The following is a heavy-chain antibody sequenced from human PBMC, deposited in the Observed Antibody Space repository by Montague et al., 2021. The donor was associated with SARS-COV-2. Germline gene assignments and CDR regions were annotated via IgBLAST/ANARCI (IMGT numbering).Heavy chain of an antibody. CDR1: GGSFGGYY. Sequence: SETLSLTCAVYGGSFGGYYWSWIRQPPGKGLEWIGEINHSGSTNYNPSLKSRVTVSVDTSKNQFSLKLSSVTAADTAVYYCARINRIIVGATRFDYWGQGTLVTVSS. CDR3: ARINRIIVGATRFDY. J-gene: IGHJ4*02. CDR2: INHSGST. D-gene: IGHD1-26*01. V-gene: IGHV4-34*01.